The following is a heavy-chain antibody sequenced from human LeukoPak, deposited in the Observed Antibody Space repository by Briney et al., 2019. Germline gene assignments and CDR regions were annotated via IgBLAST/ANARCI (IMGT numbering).Heavy chain of an antibody. V-gene: IGHV4-34*01. CDR3: ARSFDYYSSGYYPYYFDY. D-gene: IGHD3-22*01. CDR2: INHGGST. CDR1: GGSFSGNYY. J-gene: IGHJ4*02. Sequence: SETLSLTCAVYGGSFSGNYYWNWLRPPPGKGLEWIAEINHGGSTNHNPSLKNRVTISVDKSKNQFSLKLNSVTAADTAVYYCARSFDYYSSGYYPYYFDYWGQGTLVTVSS.